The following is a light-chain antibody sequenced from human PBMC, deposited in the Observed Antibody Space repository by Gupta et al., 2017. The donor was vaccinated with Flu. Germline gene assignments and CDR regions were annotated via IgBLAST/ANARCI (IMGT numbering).Light chain of an antibody. CDR3: MQGAHWPWA. CDR1: QGLVYSDGNTY. CDR2: LVS. Sequence: DVVVTQSPLSLAVTPGQPASISCRSSQGLVYSDGNTYLHWFQQRPGQSPRRLIYLVSNRESGLPDRFSGSGSGTDFTLKISRVEAEDVGVYFCMQGAHWPWAFGQGTKLEIK. V-gene: IGKV2-30*01. J-gene: IGKJ1*01.